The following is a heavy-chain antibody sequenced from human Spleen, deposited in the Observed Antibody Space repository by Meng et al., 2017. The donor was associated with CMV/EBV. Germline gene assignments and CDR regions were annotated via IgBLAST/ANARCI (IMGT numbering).Heavy chain of an antibody. CDR3: ARDGLDGGYDYDSSGYQPGHFDY. V-gene: IGHV1-46*01. CDR2: INPSGGST. Sequence: YYMHWVRQAPGQGLEWMGIINPSGGSTSYAQKFQGRVTMTRDTSTSTVYMELSSLRSEDTAVYYCARDGLDGGYDYDSSGYQPGHFDYWGQGTLVTVSS. D-gene: IGHD3-22*01. CDR1: YY. J-gene: IGHJ4*02.